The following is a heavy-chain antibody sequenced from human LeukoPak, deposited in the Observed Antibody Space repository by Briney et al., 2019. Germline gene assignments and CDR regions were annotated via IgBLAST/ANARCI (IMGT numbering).Heavy chain of an antibody. V-gene: IGHV4-39*01. Sequence: SETLSLTCTVPRGSISSNNYYWGWIRQPPGKGLEWIGSIYYSGSTYYNPSLKSRVTISVDTSKNQFSLKVTSVTAADTAVYYCASVNRGWFGVGEYWGQGTLVTVSS. CDR2: IYYSGST. CDR3: ASVNRGWFGVGEY. J-gene: IGHJ4*02. D-gene: IGHD3-10*01. CDR1: RGSISSNNYY.